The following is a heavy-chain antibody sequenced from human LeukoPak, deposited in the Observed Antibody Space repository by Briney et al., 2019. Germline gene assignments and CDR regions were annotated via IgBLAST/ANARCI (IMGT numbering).Heavy chain of an antibody. V-gene: IGHV3-23*01. D-gene: IGHD2-21*02. CDR3: AKPGGDRYSPDAFDI. J-gene: IGHJ3*02. CDR2: ISGSGGST. CDR1: GFSFSSYA. Sequence: GGSLRLSCAASGFSFSSYAMSWVRQAPGKGLEWVSAISGSGGSTYYADSVKGRFTISRDNSKNTLYLQMNSLRAEDTAVYYCAKPGGDRYSPDAFDIWGQGTMVTVSS.